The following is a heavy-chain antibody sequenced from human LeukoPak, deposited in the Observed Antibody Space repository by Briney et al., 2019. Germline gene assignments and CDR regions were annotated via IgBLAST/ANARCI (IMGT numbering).Heavy chain of an antibody. CDR1: RFTFSSYS. J-gene: IGHJ6*03. Sequence: GGSLRLSCAASRFTFSSYSMNWVRQAPGKGLEWVSSISSSSYIYYADSVKGRFTISRDNAKNSLFLQMNSLRAEDTAVYYCARVLRYCSGGNCYSGGLGYMDVWGKGTTVTISS. V-gene: IGHV3-21*04. CDR2: ISSSSYI. CDR3: ARVLRYCSGGNCYSGGLGYMDV. D-gene: IGHD2-15*01.